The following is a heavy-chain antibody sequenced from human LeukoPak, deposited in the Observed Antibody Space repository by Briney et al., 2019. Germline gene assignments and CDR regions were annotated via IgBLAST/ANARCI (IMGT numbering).Heavy chain of an antibody. J-gene: IGHJ4*02. CDR1: GFPFRCFV. V-gene: IGHV3-30*04. CDR2: ISYDGSNK. D-gene: IGHD3-3*01. Sequence: GGSLRLFCGASGFPFRCFVMHGGRPAPGKGVEGGGVISYDGSNKYYADSVKGRFTISRDNSKNTLYLQMNSLRAEDTAVYYCARQNYDFWSGYFDYWGQGTLVTVSS. CDR3: ARQNYDFWSGYFDY.